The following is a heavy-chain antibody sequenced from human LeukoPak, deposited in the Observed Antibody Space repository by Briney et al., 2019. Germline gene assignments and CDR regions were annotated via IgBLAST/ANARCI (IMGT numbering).Heavy chain of an antibody. CDR3: VKARLAFGGLIEPNWFDP. CDR1: GFTFSSYA. CDR2: ISSNGGST. D-gene: IGHD3-16*01. Sequence: GGSLRLSCSASGFTFSSYAMHWVRQAPGKGLEYVSAISSNGGSTYYADSVKGRFTISRDNSKRTLYLQMSSLRTEDTAVYYCVKARLAFGGLIEPNWFDPWGLGTLVTVSS. J-gene: IGHJ5*02. V-gene: IGHV3-64D*09.